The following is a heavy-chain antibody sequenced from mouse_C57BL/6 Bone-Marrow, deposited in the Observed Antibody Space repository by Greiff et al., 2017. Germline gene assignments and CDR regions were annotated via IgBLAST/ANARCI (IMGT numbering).Heavy chain of an antibody. CDR2: INPNYGTT. CDR3: ARANDYVYAMDF. J-gene: IGHJ4*01. D-gene: IGHD2-4*01. V-gene: IGHV1-39*01. CDR1: GYSFTDYN. Sequence: EVQLLQSGPELVKPGASVKISCKASGYSFTDYNMNWVKQSNGKSLEWIGVINPNYGTTSYNQNFKGKATLTIDQSTSTAYLQLNSLTSEESAVYYCARANDYVYAMDFWGQGTSVTVSS.